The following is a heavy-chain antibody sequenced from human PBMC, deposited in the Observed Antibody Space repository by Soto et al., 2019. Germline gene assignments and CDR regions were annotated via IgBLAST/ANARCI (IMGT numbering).Heavy chain of an antibody. CDR1: GFTFLIYA. CDR3: ARGQVTYYYDTDDPDLAGLDC. D-gene: IGHD3-22*01. Sequence: GVSLRLSCAASGFTFLIYAMNWVRQTPGTELEWVSSISGDGGRTYYGDSVRGRFTISRDNSKNKLYLQMNSLRAEDTAVYYCARGQVTYYYDTDDPDLAGLDCWGQGPTVTLSS. CDR2: ISGDGGRT. J-gene: IGHJ6*02. V-gene: IGHV3-23*02.